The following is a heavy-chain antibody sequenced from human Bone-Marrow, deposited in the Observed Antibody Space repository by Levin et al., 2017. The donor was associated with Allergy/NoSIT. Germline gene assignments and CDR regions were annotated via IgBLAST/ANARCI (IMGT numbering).Heavy chain of an antibody. CDR2: LYSGAST. Sequence: PSETLSLTCVVSGGSIGYYYWSWIRQAPGKELEWIGYLYSGASTSYNPSLKSRVTISVDTSKNHLSLKLTSVTAADTAVYYCARAAGGNGMDVWGHGTTVTVSS. CDR1: GGSIGYYY. CDR3: ARAAGGNGMDV. J-gene: IGHJ6*02. D-gene: IGHD1-1*01. V-gene: IGHV4-4*08.